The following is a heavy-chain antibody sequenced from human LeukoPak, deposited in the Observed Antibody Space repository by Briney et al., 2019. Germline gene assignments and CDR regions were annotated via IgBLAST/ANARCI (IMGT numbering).Heavy chain of an antibody. J-gene: IGHJ4*02. V-gene: IGHV4-38-2*02. Sequence: PSETLSLTCIVSDYSISSGYYWGWIRQPPGKGLEWIGSIYYSGSTYYNPSLKSRVTISVDTSKNQFSLKLSSVTAADTAVYYCARDPKRQLLSGRAFDYWGQGTLVTVSS. D-gene: IGHD6-13*01. CDR1: DYSISSGYY. CDR2: IYYSGST. CDR3: ARDPKRQLLSGRAFDY.